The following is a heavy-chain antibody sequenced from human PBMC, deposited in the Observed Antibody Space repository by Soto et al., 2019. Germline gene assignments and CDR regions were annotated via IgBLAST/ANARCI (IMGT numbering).Heavy chain of an antibody. CDR3: AKDLDAGAPRAFDI. CDR2: ISGSGGAT. CDR1: RVPFNSYA. J-gene: IGHJ3*02. Sequence: EVQLLESGGGLVQPGGSLRLSCAAYRVPFNSYAISWVRQAPGKGLEWVSAISGSGGATYYAGAVKGRFPISRDKSKDRLYLRMNRLRVEGTAVYRCAKDLDAGAPRAFDIWGQGTMVVVSS. V-gene: IGHV3-23*01.